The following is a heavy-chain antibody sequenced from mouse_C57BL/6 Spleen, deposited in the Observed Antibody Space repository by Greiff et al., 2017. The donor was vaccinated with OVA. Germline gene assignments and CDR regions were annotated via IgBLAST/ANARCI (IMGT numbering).Heavy chain of an antibody. CDR1: GYTFTSYW. Sequence: VQLQQPGAELVMPGASVKLSCKASGYTFTSYWMHWVKRRPGQGLEWIGEIDPSDSYTNYNQKFKGKSTLTVDKSSSTAYMQLSSLTSEDSAVYYCARRSLYYGSSFDYWGQGTTLTVSS. V-gene: IGHV1-69*01. CDR2: IDPSDSYT. CDR3: ARRSLYYGSSFDY. D-gene: IGHD1-1*01. J-gene: IGHJ2*01.